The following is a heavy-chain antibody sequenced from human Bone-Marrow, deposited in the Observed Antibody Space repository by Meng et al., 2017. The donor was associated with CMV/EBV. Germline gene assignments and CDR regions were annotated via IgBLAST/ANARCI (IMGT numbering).Heavy chain of an antibody. D-gene: IGHD3-10*01. CDR3: ARHPRGGPPGHFDY. CDR2: IYYSGST. CDR1: GGSISSSSYY. J-gene: IGHJ4*02. Sequence: SGGSISSSSYYWGWIRQPPGKGLEWIGCIYYSGSTYYNPSLKSRVTISVDTSKNQFSLKLSSVTAADTAVYYCARHPRGGPPGHFDYWGQGTLVTVSS. V-gene: IGHV4-39*01.